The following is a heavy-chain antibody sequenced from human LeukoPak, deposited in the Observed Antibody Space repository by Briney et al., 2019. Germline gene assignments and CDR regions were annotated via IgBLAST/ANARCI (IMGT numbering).Heavy chain of an antibody. D-gene: IGHD3-22*01. CDR1: GFTFSSYG. CDR3: AKAAVRDYYDSSGYYDLGPSVDY. Sequence: GGSLRLSCAASGFTFSSYGMHSVRQAPGKGLEWVAFIRYDGSNKYYADSVKGRFTISRDNSKNTLYLQMNSLRAEDTAVYYCAKAAVRDYYDSSGYYDLGPSVDYWGQGTLVTVSS. V-gene: IGHV3-30*02. CDR2: IRYDGSNK. J-gene: IGHJ4*02.